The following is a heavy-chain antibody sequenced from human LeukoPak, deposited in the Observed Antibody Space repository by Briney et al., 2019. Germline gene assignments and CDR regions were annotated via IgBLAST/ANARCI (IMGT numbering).Heavy chain of an antibody. CDR1: GFTFSNYV. CDR3: AKLTSSSRPTTSDY. V-gene: IGHV3-23*01. D-gene: IGHD6-6*01. J-gene: IGHJ4*02. Sequence: PGGSLRLSCAASGFTFSNYVMSWVRQAPGKGLEWVSAVSGDGGSTYYADSVKGRFTISRDSTKNTLYLQMNSLRAEDTAVYYCAKLTSSSRPTTSDYWGQGTLVTVSS. CDR2: VSGDGGST.